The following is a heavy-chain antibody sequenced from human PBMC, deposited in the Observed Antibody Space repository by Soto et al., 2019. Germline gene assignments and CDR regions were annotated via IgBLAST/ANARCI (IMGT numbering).Heavy chain of an antibody. CDR3: ARDRGYHDY. J-gene: IGHJ4*02. D-gene: IGHD3-22*01. V-gene: IGHV4-61*01. Sequence: SETLSLTCPVSGGSVSSGSYYWSWIRQPPGKGLEWIGYIYYNGSTNYNPSLKSRVTISVDTSKNQFSLKLSSVTAADTAVYYCARDRGYHDYWGQGTLVTVSS. CDR2: IYYNGST. CDR1: GGSVSSGSYY.